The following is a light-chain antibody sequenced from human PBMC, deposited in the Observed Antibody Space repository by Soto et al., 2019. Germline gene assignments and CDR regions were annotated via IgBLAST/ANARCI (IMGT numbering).Light chain of an antibody. CDR1: SSDVGSYNL. J-gene: IGLJ1*01. CDR2: EVS. V-gene: IGLV2-23*02. CDR3: CSYAGSSTYV. Sequence: QSVLTKPASVSGSPGQSITISCTGTSSDVGSYNLVSWYQQHPGKAPKLMIYEVSKRPSGVSNRFSGSKSGNTASLTISGLQAEDEADYYCCSYAGSSTYVFGTG.